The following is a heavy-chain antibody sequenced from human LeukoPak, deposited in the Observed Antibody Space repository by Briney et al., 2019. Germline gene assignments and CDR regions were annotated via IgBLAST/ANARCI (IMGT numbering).Heavy chain of an antibody. D-gene: IGHD3-22*01. J-gene: IGHJ3*02. V-gene: IGHV1-46*01. CDR3: ARVLYYYDSSDAFDI. CDR2: INPSGGST. CDR1: GYTFTSYY. Sequence: ASVKVSCKASGYTFTSYYMHWVRQAPGQGLEWMGIINPSGGSTSYAQKFQGRVTMTRDMSTSTVYMELSSLRSEDTAVYYCARVLYYYDSSDAFDIWGQGTMVTVSS.